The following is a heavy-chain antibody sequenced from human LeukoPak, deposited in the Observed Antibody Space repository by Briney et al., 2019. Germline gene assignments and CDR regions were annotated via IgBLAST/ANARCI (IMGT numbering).Heavy chain of an antibody. Sequence: GGSLRLSCAASGFTFSSYGMSWVRQAPGKGLEWVSAISGSGGSTYYADTVKGRFTISRDNSKDTLYLQMNSLRAEDTAVYYCAKVRRYYDSSGYFYFDYWGQGTLVTVSS. V-gene: IGHV3-23*01. CDR3: AKVRRYYDSSGYFYFDY. J-gene: IGHJ4*02. D-gene: IGHD3-22*01. CDR1: GFTFSSYG. CDR2: ISGSGGST.